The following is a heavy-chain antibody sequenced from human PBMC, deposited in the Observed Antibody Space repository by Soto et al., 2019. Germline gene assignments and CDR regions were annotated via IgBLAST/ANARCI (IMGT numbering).Heavy chain of an antibody. Sequence: ASVKVSCKASGYTFTNFGISWVRQAPGQGLEWMGGISAHNGNTNYALNFHGRVTMTTDTSTSTAYMEMRSLRSEDTAVYYCAIDSGRRYDYYYGMDVWGQGTTVT. CDR3: AIDSGRRYDYYYGMDV. CDR2: ISAHNGNT. CDR1: GYTFTNFG. D-gene: IGHD3-10*01. J-gene: IGHJ6*02. V-gene: IGHV1-18*01.